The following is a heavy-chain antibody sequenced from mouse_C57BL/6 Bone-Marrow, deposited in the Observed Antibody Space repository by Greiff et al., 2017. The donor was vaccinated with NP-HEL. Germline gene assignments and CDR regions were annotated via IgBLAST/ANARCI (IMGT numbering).Heavy chain of an antibody. D-gene: IGHD1-1*01. Sequence: EVHLVESGGGLVKPGGSLKLSCAASGFTFSDYGMHWVRQAPEKGLEWVAYISSGSSTIYYADTVKGRFTISRDNAKNTLFLQMTSLRSEDTAMYYCAKLRNSWFAYWGQGTLVTVSA. CDR1: GFTFSDYG. CDR3: AKLRNSWFAY. J-gene: IGHJ3*01. V-gene: IGHV5-17*01. CDR2: ISSGSSTI.